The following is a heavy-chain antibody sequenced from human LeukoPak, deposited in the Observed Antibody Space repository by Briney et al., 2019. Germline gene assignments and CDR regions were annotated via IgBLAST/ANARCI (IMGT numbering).Heavy chain of an antibody. Sequence: GGSLRLSCAASGFTVSSNYMSWVRQAPGEGLEWVSVIYSGGSTYYADSVRGRFTISRDNSKNTLYLQMNSLRAEDTAVYYCAREGGGPLEPFDYWGQGTLVTVSS. CDR1: GFTVSSNY. CDR3: AREGGGPLEPFDY. J-gene: IGHJ4*02. V-gene: IGHV3-53*01. D-gene: IGHD1-1*01. CDR2: IYSGGST.